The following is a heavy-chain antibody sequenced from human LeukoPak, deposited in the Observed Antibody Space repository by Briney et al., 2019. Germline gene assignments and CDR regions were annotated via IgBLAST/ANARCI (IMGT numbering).Heavy chain of an antibody. V-gene: IGHV3-30*02. Sequence: GGSLRLSCAASGFTFSSYGMHWVRQAPGKGLEWVAFIRYDGSNKYYADSVKGRFTISRDNSKNTLYLQMNSLRAEDTAVYYCARANDYGDYGYFDYWGQGTLVTVSS. J-gene: IGHJ4*02. CDR1: GFTFSSYG. D-gene: IGHD4-17*01. CDR3: ARANDYGDYGYFDY. CDR2: IRYDGSNK.